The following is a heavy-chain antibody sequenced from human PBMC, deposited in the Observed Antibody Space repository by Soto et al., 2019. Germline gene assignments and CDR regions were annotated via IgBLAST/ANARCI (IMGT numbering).Heavy chain of an antibody. CDR1: GFTFSNAW. J-gene: IGHJ4*02. CDR3: TADRWNYFDY. Sequence: GGSLRLSCAASGFTFSNAWMSWVRQAPEKGLEWVGRIKSKTDGGATDYAAPETGRFTISRDDSKNTQYLQMNSLKTEDTAVYYCTADRWNYFDYWGQGTLVTVSS. V-gene: IGHV3-15*01. CDR2: IKSKTDGGAT. D-gene: IGHD2-15*01.